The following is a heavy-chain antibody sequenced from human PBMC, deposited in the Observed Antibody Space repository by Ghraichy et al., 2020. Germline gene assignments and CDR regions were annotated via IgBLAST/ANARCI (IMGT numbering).Heavy chain of an antibody. CDR3: AKPSDYGDYVNAFDI. CDR2: ISWNSGSI. CDR1: GFTFDDYA. J-gene: IGHJ3*02. V-gene: IGHV3-9*01. Sequence: GGSLRLSCAASGFTFDDYAMPWVRQAPGKGLEWVSGISWNSGSIGYADSVKGRFTISRDNAKNSLYLQMNSLRAEDTALYYCAKPSDYGDYVNAFDIWGQGTMVTVSS. D-gene: IGHD4-17*01.